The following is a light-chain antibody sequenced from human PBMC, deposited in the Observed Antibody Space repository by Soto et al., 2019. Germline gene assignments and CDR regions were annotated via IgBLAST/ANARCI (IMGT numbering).Light chain of an antibody. CDR1: QNVPNNY. CDR2: VAS. V-gene: IGKV3-20*01. CDR3: QQDGRSTT. Sequence: EIVLTQSPGTLSLSPGETATLSCRASQNVPNNYVTWYQQKPGQAPRRLIFVASVRASGVPDRFSGSGSGTDFTLTISRLEPEYFAVYHCQQDGRSTTFGQGAKVEIK. J-gene: IGKJ1*01.